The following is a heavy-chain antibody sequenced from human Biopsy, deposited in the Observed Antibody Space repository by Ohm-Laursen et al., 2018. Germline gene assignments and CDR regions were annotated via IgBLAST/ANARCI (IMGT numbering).Heavy chain of an antibody. J-gene: IGHJ4*02. D-gene: IGHD2-15*01. V-gene: IGHV4-59*08. CDR1: GGSISNYF. CDR2: ISNSGNT. CDR3: ARRGSGGRSFDY. Sequence: PSETLSLTCPVSGGSISNYFWTWIRQPPGKGLEWIGFISNSGNTNYNPSLKSRVTISVDTSKNQISLKLDSVTVADTAVFYCARRGSGGRSFDYWGQGSLVTVSS.